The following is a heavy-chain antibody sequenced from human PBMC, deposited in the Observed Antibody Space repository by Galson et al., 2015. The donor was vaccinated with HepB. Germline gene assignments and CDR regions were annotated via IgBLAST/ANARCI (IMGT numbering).Heavy chain of an antibody. CDR1: GFTLNTYA. J-gene: IGHJ4*02. V-gene: IGHV3-30*04. D-gene: IGHD6-13*01. CDR2: LSDDGSNK. Sequence: SLRLSCAASGFTLNTYAMHWVRQAPGTGLEWVAVLSDDGSNKYYADSVKGRFIISGDNSKNTLYLQMNSLRTEDTAVYYCTRPSSSWFSGFDYWGQGTLVTVSS. CDR3: TRPSSSWFSGFDY.